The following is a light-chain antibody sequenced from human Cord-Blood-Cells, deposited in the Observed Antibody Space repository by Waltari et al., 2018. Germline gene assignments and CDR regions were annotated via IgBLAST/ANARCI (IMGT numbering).Light chain of an antibody. CDR3: QQYYSYMYT. CDR1: QGISSY. V-gene: IGKV1-8*01. CDR2: AAS. J-gene: IGKJ2*01. Sequence: AIRMTQSPSSLSASTGDRVTITCRASQGISSYLAWYQQKPGKAPKLLIYAASTLQSGVPSRFSGSGSGTDFTFTISCLQSEDFATYYCQQYYSYMYTFGQGTKLEIK.